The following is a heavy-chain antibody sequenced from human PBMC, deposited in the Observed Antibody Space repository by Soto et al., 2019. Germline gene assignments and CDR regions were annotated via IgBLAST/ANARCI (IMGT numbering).Heavy chain of an antibody. Sequence: LRLSCAASGFTVSSIYMSWVRQAPGKGLEWLSVIYSTGATFYADSVKGRFTISRDNSKNTLYLEMKGLAAEDTAVYYCARVRWLRNNWYFDLWGRGTLVTVSS. CDR3: ARVRWLRNNWYFDL. D-gene: IGHD5-12*01. CDR2: IYSTGAT. CDR1: GFTVSSIY. J-gene: IGHJ2*01. V-gene: IGHV3-53*01.